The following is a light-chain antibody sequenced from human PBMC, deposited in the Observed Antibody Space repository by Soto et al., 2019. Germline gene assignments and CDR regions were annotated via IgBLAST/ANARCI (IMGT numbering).Light chain of an antibody. CDR1: SSDVGAYNY. CDR3: SAYGGSNNYVL. J-gene: IGLJ2*01. V-gene: IGLV2-8*02. CDR2: EVN. Sequence: QSALTQPPSASRSPGQSVTISCTGTSSDVGAYNYVSWYQRHPGKAPKLIIYEVNKRPSGVPDRFSGSKSGNTASLTVSGLQAEDEADYYCSAYGGSNNYVLFGGGTKVTV.